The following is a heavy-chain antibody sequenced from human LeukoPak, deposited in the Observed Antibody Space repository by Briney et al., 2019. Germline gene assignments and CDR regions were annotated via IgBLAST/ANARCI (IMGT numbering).Heavy chain of an antibody. CDR2: INHNGNVN. Sequence: GGSLRLSCAASGFTFSSYWMSWARQAPGKGLEWVASINHNGNVNYYVDSVKGRFTISRDNAKNSLYLQMSNLRAADTAVYFCARGGGLDVWGHGATVTVSS. V-gene: IGHV3-7*03. J-gene: IGHJ6*02. D-gene: IGHD3-16*01. CDR3: ARGGGLDV. CDR1: GFTFSSYW.